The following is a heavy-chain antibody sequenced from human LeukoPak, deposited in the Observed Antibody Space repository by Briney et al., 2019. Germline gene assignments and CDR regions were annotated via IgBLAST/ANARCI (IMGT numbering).Heavy chain of an antibody. CDR1: GYSFSSYW. V-gene: IGHV5-51*01. J-gene: IGHJ4*02. Sequence: GESLKISCKGSGYSFSSYWIAWVRQMPGKGLEWMGIIYPGDSDTRYSPSFQGQVTISADKSISTAYLQWSSVKASDNAMYYCATRIGVAAADAFDYWAQGTLVTV. CDR2: IYPGDSDT. D-gene: IGHD6-19*01. CDR3: ATRIGVAAADAFDY.